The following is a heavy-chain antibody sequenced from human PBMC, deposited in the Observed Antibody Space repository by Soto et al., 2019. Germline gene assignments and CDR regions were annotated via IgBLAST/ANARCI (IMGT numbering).Heavy chain of an antibody. CDR3: ARARAGVWYKKEWTFEP. Sequence: SETLSLTCAVSGGSISSGGYSWSWIRQPPGKGLEWIGYIYHSGSTYYNPSLKSRVTISVDRSKNQFSLKLSSVTAADTAVYYCARARAGVWYKKEWTFEPWGQGTLVTVSS. CDR2: IYHSGST. J-gene: IGHJ5*02. V-gene: IGHV4-30-2*01. CDR1: GGSISSGGYS. D-gene: IGHD2-8*01.